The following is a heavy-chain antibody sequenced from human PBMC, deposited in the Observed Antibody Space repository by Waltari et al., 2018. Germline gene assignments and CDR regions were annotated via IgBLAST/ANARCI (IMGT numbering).Heavy chain of an antibody. D-gene: IGHD2-15*01. CDR3: ASDHGRGIYLDQ. Sequence: QVQLQESGPGLVKPSGTLSLTCTVSGDSISNNYWWSWVRQPPGRGLEWIGQIIPNGRTNYNPSLESRVTVSRDTSKNQISLKMTSATAADTAVYYCASDHGRGIYLDQWGRGTLVTVSP. V-gene: IGHV4-4*02. J-gene: IGHJ4*02. CDR2: IIPNGRT. CDR1: GDSISNNYW.